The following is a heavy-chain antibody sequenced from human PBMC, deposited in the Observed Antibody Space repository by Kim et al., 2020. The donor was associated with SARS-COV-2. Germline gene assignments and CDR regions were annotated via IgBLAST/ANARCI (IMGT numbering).Heavy chain of an antibody. V-gene: IGHV4-39*01. D-gene: IGHD5-18*01. J-gene: IGHJ4*02. CDR1: GDSISSSGYY. CDR2: IYYSGST. Sequence: SETLSLTCTVSGDSISSSGYYWGCIRQPPGKGLEWIGTIYYSGSTYYNPSLQSRVTISVDTSRNQFSLQLNSVTAADTAVYYCARARGYSYGSLDYWRQG. CDR3: ARARGYSYGSLDY.